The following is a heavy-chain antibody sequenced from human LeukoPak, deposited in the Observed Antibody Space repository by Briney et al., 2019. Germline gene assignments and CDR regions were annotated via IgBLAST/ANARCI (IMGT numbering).Heavy chain of an antibody. Sequence: GGSLRLSCAASGFTFSSYEMNWVRQAPGKGLEWVSYISSSGSTIYYADSVKGRFTISRDNAKNSLYLQMNSLRAEDTAVYYCARRQLLAKHMDVWGKGTTVTISS. CDR1: GFTFSSYE. CDR2: ISSSGSTI. CDR3: ARRQLLAKHMDV. V-gene: IGHV3-48*03. D-gene: IGHD1-1*01. J-gene: IGHJ6*03.